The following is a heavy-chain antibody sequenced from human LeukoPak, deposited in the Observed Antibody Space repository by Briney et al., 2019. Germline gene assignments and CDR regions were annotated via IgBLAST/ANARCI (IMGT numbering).Heavy chain of an antibody. Sequence: SETLSPTCAVYGGSFSGYYWSWIRQPSGKGLEWIGEINHSGSTNYNPSLKSRVTISVDTSKNQFSLKLSSVTAADTAVYYCARRVVPAARSSRWFDPWGQGTLVTVSS. CDR2: INHSGST. CDR3: ARRVVPAARSSRWFDP. D-gene: IGHD2-2*01. CDR1: GGSFSGYY. V-gene: IGHV4-34*01. J-gene: IGHJ5*02.